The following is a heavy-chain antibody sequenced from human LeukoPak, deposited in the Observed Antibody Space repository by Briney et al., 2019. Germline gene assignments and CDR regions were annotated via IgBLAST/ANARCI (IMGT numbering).Heavy chain of an antibody. CDR2: IYQDGSVR. CDR3: ARDPGSSSFDY. J-gene: IGHJ4*02. Sequence: PGGSLRLSCVASGFTFSSFWMSWVRQAPGKGLEFVANIYQDGSVRNYVDSVKGRLIISRDNAKNSLYLQMDSLRAEDTAVYFCARDPGSSSFDYWGLGTPVTVSS. CDR1: GFTFSSFW. D-gene: IGHD6-13*01. V-gene: IGHV3-7*01.